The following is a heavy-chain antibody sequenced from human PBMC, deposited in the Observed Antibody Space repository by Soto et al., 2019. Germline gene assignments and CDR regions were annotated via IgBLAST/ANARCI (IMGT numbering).Heavy chain of an antibody. CDR3: ARGDPAGYYYYAMDV. J-gene: IGHJ6*02. CDR1: GYTLNSYA. CDR2: INAGSGNT. V-gene: IGHV1-3*05. Sequence: QIQFVQSGAEEKKPGASVKVSCKASGYTLNSYAMHWVRQVPGQRLEWMGWINAGSGNTKYSEKFQGRVTIARDTSANTAHMELRSLRSEDTAVYYCARGDPAGYYYYAMDVWGQGTTVTVSS.